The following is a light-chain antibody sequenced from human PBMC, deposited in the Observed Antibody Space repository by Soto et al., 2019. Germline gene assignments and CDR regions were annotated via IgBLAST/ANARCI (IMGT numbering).Light chain of an antibody. V-gene: IGKV3-11*01. CDR2: DAS. CDR1: QSIGSH. Sequence: VLLTQSPATLSSSLGERATLFCTASQSIGSHLAWDQQKPGQPPRLLIYDASNRPSGIPARFSGSVSGTSVSRSGSSLEPEDFAVYYCQQRDKWPVTFGGGTKVEFK. J-gene: IGKJ4*01. CDR3: QQRDKWPVT.